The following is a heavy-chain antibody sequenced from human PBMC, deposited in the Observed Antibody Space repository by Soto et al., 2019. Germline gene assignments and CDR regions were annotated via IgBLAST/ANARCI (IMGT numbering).Heavy chain of an antibody. J-gene: IGHJ4*02. V-gene: IGHV3-11*05. CDR1: GFTFSDYY. Sequence: QVHLVESGGGLVQPGGSLRLSCTASGFTFSDYYMSWIRQAPGKGLEWISYISSTSTYTNYADSVKGRFTISRDNAKNSLYLQMNSLRDEDTAVYYCVRDLGWSPLWEYWGQGTLVTVSS. CDR2: ISSTSTYT. CDR3: VRDLGWSPLWEY. D-gene: IGHD1-26*01.